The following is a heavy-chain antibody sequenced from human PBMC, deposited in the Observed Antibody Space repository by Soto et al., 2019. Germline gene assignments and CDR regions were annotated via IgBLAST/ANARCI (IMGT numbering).Heavy chain of an antibody. V-gene: IGHV3-30-3*01. D-gene: IGHD6-13*01. CDR2: ISYDASNK. CDR1: GFTFSSYA. Sequence: QVQLVESGGCVVQPGRSLRLSCAASGFTFSSYAMHWVRQAPGKGLEWVAVISYDASNKYYADSVKGRFTISRDNSKNTLYLQMNSLRAEDTAVYYCARDRGSSSWYKDAFDIWGQGTMVTVSS. CDR3: ARDRGSSSWYKDAFDI. J-gene: IGHJ3*02.